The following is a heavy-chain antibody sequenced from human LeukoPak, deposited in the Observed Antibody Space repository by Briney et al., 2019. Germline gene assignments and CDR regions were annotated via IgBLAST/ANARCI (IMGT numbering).Heavy chain of an antibody. CDR2: INPNSGGT. CDR3: ARDLARPAANNWFDP. Sequence: ASVKVSCKASGYTFTGYYMHWVRQAPGQGLEWMGWINPNSGGTNYAQKFQGRVTMTRDTSISTAYMELSRRRSDDTAVYYRARDLARPAANNWFDPWGQGTLVTVSS. J-gene: IGHJ5*02. CDR1: GYTFTGYY. V-gene: IGHV1-2*02. D-gene: IGHD2-2*01.